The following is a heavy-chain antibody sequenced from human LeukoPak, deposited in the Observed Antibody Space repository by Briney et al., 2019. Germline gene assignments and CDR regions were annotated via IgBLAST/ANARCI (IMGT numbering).Heavy chain of an antibody. D-gene: IGHD4-17*01. CDR1: GSTFSNTW. V-gene: IGHV3-15*07. Sequence: GGSLRLSCTGSGSTFSNTWMNWVRQAPGKGLEWVGRIKSEVDGGTTYYAAPVKGRFIISRDDSRNTVSLLMNGLKTEDTGVYYCSDYGDYRWGQGTLVTVSS. CDR3: SDYGDYR. J-gene: IGHJ5*02. CDR2: IKSEVDGGTT.